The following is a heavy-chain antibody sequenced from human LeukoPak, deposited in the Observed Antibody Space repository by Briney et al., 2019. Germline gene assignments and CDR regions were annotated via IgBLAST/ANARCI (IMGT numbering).Heavy chain of an antibody. CDR1: GFAFNNYV. V-gene: IGHV3-33*01. CDR3: ARDLRRTTFDY. Sequence: PERSLRLSCAATGFAFNNYVMHWVRQAPGKGFESVGVMWSEDNSQHYADSVKGRFTISKDSSKNTLYLQMNSLRAEDTAVYYCARDLRRTTFDYWGQGTLVTVSS. D-gene: IGHD4-11*01. CDR2: MWSEDNSQ. J-gene: IGHJ4*02.